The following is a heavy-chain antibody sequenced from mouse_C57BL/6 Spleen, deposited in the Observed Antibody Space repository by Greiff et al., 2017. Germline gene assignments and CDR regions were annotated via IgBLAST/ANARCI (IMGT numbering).Heavy chain of an antibody. Sequence: EVKLVESGGDLVKPGGSLKLSCAASGFTFSSYGMSWVRQTPDKRLEWVATISSGGSYTYYPDSVKGRFTISRDNAKNTLYLQMSSLKSEDTAMYYCARQDDYAFDYWGQGTTLTVSS. CDR1: GFTFSSYG. D-gene: IGHD2-4*01. J-gene: IGHJ2*01. V-gene: IGHV5-6*01. CDR2: ISSGGSYT. CDR3: ARQDDYAFDY.